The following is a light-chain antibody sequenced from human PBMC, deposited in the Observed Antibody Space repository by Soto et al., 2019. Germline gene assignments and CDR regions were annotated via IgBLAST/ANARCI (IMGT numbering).Light chain of an antibody. CDR1: QSISRY. CDR3: HHSYTSPFT. V-gene: IGKV1-39*01. J-gene: IGKJ3*01. Sequence: DIQMTPSPSSLSASVGDRITITCRASQSISRYLNWYQQKPGKPPNLLIYAASNLQSGVPSRFSGSGSGTDFTLTISSLQPEDFATCHCHHSYTSPFTFGPGTKVDIK. CDR2: AAS.